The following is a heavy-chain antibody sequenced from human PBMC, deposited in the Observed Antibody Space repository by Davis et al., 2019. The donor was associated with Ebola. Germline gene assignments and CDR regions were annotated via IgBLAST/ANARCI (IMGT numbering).Heavy chain of an antibody. CDR1: GFTFSSYS. V-gene: IGHV3-21*04. CDR2: ISSSSSYI. J-gene: IGHJ4*02. Sequence: GGSLRLSCAASGFTFSSYSMNWVRQAPGKGLEWVSSISSSSSYIYYADSVKGRFTISRDNAKNSLYLQMNSLRAEDTAVYYCARQRWLPRVRYYFDYWGQGTLVTVSS. D-gene: IGHD6-19*01. CDR3: ARQRWLPRVRYYFDY.